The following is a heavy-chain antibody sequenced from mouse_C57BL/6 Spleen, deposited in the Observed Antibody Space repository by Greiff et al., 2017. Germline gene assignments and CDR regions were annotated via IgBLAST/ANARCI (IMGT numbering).Heavy chain of an antibody. J-gene: IGHJ3*01. CDR2: INPYNGDT. D-gene: IGHD3-2*02. Sequence: EVQLQQSGPVLVKPGASVKMSCKASGYTFTDYYMNWVKQSHGKSLEWIGVINPYNGDTSYNKKFKGKATLTVDKSSSTAYMELNSLTSEDSAVYYCARVLDRSGYGFAYWGQGPLVTVSA. CDR3: ARVLDRSGYGFAY. CDR1: GYTFTDYY. V-gene: IGHV1-19*01.